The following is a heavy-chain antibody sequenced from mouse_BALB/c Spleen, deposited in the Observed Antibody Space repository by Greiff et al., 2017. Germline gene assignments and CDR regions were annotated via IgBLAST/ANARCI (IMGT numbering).Heavy chain of an antibody. CDR2: ISSGSSTI. J-gene: IGHJ4*01. V-gene: IGHV5-17*02. CDR1: GFTFSSFG. CDR3: ARGGIIFVDY. Sequence: EVHLVESGGGLVQPGGSRKLSCAASGFTFSSFGMHWVRQAPEKGLEWVAYISSGSSTIYYADTVKGRFTISRDNPKNTLFLQMTSLRSEDTAMYYCARGGIIFVDYWGQGTSVTVSS.